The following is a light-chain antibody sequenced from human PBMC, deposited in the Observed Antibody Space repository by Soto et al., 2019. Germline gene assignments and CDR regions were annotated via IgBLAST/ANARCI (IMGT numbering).Light chain of an antibody. J-gene: IGKJ1*01. Sequence: ELELTQSPATLSVSPWERATFSCRASQSISTILAWYQHKPGQPPRLLIYGASNRATGIPDRFSGSGSGTDSTLTISRLEPEDFAVYYCQQYGSSGTFGQGTKVDIK. CDR3: QQYGSSGT. CDR2: GAS. CDR1: QSISTI. V-gene: IGKV3-20*01.